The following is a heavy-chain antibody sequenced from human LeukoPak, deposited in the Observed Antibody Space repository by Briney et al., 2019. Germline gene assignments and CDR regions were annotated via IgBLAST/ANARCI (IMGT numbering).Heavy chain of an antibody. CDR2: IYPGDSDT. Sequence: GESLKIPCKGSGYRFTSYWIGWVRQMPGKGLEWMGNIYPGDSDTRYSPSFQGQVTISADKSISTVYLQWSSLKASDTAMYYCARRKDSNFDYWGQGTLVTVSP. CDR3: ARRKDSNFDY. J-gene: IGHJ4*02. CDR1: GYRFTSYW. V-gene: IGHV5-51*01. D-gene: IGHD3-22*01.